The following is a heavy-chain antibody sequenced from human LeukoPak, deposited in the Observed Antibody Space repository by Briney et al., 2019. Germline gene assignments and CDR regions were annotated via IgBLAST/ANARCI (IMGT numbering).Heavy chain of an antibody. CDR1: GGSFSGYY. J-gene: IGHJ4*02. CDR3: ASADY. Sequence: SETLSLTCAVYGGSFSGYYWSWIRQPPGKGLEWIGEINHRGSTNYNPSLKSRVTISVDTSKNQFSLKLSSATAADTAVYYCASADYWGQGTLVTVSS. CDR2: INHRGST. V-gene: IGHV4-34*01.